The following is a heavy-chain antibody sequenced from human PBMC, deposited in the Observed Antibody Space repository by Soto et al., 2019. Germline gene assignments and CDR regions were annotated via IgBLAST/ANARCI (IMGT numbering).Heavy chain of an antibody. CDR2: ISYDGSNE. CDR3: ARQRPNYDILTGPIYYYYYGMDV. V-gene: IGHV3-30-3*01. CDR1: GFTFSTYA. J-gene: IGHJ6*02. Sequence: GGSLRLSCAASGFTFSTYALHWVRQAPGKGLEWVAVISYDGSNEYYTDSVKGRFTISRDSSKNTLDLQMNSLRPEDTAVYYCARQRPNYDILTGPIYYYYYGMDVWGQGTTVTV. D-gene: IGHD3-9*01.